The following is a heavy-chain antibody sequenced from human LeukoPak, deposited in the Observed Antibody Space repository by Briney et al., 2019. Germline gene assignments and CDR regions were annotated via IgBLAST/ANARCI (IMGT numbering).Heavy chain of an antibody. CDR2: ISGSGGST. Sequence: GGSLRLSCAASGFTYFNYGMNWVRQAPGKGLEWVSGISGSGGSTYYADSAKGRFTISRDNAKNSLYLQMNSLRAEDTALYYCARGGIAAAGTDYWGQGTLVTVSS. CDR3: ARGGIAAAGTDY. V-gene: IGHV3-23*01. J-gene: IGHJ4*02. D-gene: IGHD6-13*01. CDR1: GFTYFNYG.